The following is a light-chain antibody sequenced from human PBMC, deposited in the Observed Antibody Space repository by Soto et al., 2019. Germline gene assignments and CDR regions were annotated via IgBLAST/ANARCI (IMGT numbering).Light chain of an antibody. V-gene: IGLV2-23*01. Sequence: QSVLTQPASVSGSPGQSITISCTGTSSDVGSYNLVSWYQHHPGKAPKLMIYEATKRPSGVSNRFSGSKSGNTASLTISGLQAEDEADYHCCSYAGSTTYVLFGGGTKLTVL. CDR1: SSDVGSYNL. CDR3: CSYAGSTTYVL. CDR2: EAT. J-gene: IGLJ2*01.